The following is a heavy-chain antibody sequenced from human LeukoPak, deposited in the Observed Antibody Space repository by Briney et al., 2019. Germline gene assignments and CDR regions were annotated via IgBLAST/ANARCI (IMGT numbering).Heavy chain of an antibody. V-gene: IGHV1-69*13. CDR1: GCTHISYA. Sequence: SVKVSCKASGCTHISYAISWVGQAPGQGGEWMGGIIPIFGTENYEQKLQGRVTITANESTSTAYMELSILRSEDTAVYFCARAGGSARWLQNAYYYMDVWGKGTTVTISS. CDR3: ARAGGSARWLQNAYYYMDV. D-gene: IGHD5-24*01. CDR2: IIPIFGTE. J-gene: IGHJ6*03.